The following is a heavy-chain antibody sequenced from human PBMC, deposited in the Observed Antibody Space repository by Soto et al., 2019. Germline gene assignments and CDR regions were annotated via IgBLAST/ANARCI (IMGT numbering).Heavy chain of an antibody. CDR2: ISGSGGST. J-gene: IGHJ2*01. CDR3: AKSTYYYDSSGYYGDL. D-gene: IGHD3-22*01. Sequence: EMQLLESGGGLVQPGGSLRLSCAASGFTFSSYAMSWVRQAPGKGLEWVSAISGSGGSTYYADSVKGRFTISRDNSKNTLYLQMNSLRAEDTAVYYCAKSTYYYDSSGYYGDLWGRGTLVTVSS. CDR1: GFTFSSYA. V-gene: IGHV3-23*01.